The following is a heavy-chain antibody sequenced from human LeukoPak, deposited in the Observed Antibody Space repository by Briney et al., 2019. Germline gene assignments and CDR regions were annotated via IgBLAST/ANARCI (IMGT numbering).Heavy chain of an antibody. CDR2: ISYDGSNK. D-gene: IGHD3-9*01. Sequence: GGSLRLSCAASGFTFSSYAMHWVRQAPGKGLEWVAVISYDGSNKYYADSVEGRFTISRDNSKNTLYLQMNSLRAEDTAVYYCASEQDYYDILTGFFDYWGQGTLVTVSS. CDR3: ASEQDYYDILTGFFDY. CDR1: GFTFSSYA. J-gene: IGHJ4*02. V-gene: IGHV3-30-3*01.